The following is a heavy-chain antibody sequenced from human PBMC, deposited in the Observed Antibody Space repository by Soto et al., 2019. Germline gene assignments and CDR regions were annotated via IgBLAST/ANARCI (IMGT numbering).Heavy chain of an antibody. Sequence: QVQLVESGGGVVQPGRSLRLSCAASGFTFSSYVMHWVRQAPGKGLEWVALISYDGSNEYYADSVKGRFTVSRDSSKNTLYLQMNSLRTDDTAVYYCAKPMGYGGSRPLFDDWGQGTVVTVSS. CDR1: GFTFSSYV. V-gene: IGHV3-30*18. D-gene: IGHD1-26*01. CDR2: ISYDGSNE. CDR3: AKPMGYGGSRPLFDD. J-gene: IGHJ4*02.